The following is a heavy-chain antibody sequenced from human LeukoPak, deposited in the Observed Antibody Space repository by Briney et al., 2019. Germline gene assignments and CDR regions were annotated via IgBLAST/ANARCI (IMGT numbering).Heavy chain of an antibody. D-gene: IGHD2/OR15-2a*01. CDR1: GFTFSRYA. CDR2: VSSNGGST. CDR3: AREGPRGNSQFDY. Sequence: GGSLRLSCAASGFTFSRYAMSWVRQAPGKGLEWVSAVSSNGGSTYSADSVKGRFTISRDNSKNTLYLQMNSLRAEDTAVYYCAREGPRGNSQFDYWGQGTLVTVSS. J-gene: IGHJ4*02. V-gene: IGHV3-23*01.